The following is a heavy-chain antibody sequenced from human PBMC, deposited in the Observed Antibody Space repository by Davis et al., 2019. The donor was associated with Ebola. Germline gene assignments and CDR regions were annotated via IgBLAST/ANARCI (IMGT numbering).Heavy chain of an antibody. V-gene: IGHV1-69*04. D-gene: IGHD6-19*01. CDR1: GHTFTSYY. Sequence: SVKVSCKASGHTFTSYYIHWVRQAPGQGLEWMGRIIPILGIANYAQKFQGRVTITADKSTSTAYMELSSLRSEDTAVYYCARDGSGWSSLFDYWGQGTLVTVSS. CDR2: IIPILGIA. J-gene: IGHJ4*02. CDR3: ARDGSGWSSLFDY.